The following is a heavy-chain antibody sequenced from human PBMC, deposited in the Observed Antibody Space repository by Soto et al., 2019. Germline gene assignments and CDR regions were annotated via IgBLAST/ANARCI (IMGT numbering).Heavy chain of an antibody. J-gene: IGHJ4*02. Sequence: PGGSLRLSCAASGFTFSSYAMHWVRQAPGKGLEWVAVISYDGSNKYYADSVKGRFTISRDNSKNTLYLQMNSLRAEDTAVYYCARDKSDQLDYYDSSGCLDYWGQGTLVTVSS. CDR2: ISYDGSNK. CDR3: ARDKSDQLDYYDSSGCLDY. D-gene: IGHD3-22*01. CDR1: GFTFSSYA. V-gene: IGHV3-30-3*01.